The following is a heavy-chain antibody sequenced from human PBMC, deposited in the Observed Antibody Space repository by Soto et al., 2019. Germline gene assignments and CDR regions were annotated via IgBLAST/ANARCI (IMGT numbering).Heavy chain of an antibody. Sequence: RASVKVSCKASGGTFSSYAISWVRQAPGQGLEWMGGIIPIFGTANYAQKFQGRVTITADESTSTAYMELSSLRSEDTAVYYCARALDCSGGSCYFGWFDPWGQGTLVTVSS. CDR3: ARALDCSGGSCYFGWFDP. CDR1: GGTFSSYA. V-gene: IGHV1-69*13. CDR2: IIPIFGTA. J-gene: IGHJ5*02. D-gene: IGHD2-15*01.